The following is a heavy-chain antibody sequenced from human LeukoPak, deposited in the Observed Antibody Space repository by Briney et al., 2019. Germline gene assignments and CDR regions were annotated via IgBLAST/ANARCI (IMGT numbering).Heavy chain of an antibody. CDR2: ISGSGGST. V-gene: IGHV3-23*01. D-gene: IGHD1-1*01. CDR1: GFTFSSYA. CDR3: AKVWSVPDYFDY. J-gene: IGHJ4*02. Sequence: QSGGSLRLSCAASGFTFSSYAMSWVRQAPGKGLEWVSSISGSGGSTYYADSVKGRFTISRDNSKNTLYLQMNSLRAEDTAVYYCAKVWSVPDYFDYWGQGTLVTVSS.